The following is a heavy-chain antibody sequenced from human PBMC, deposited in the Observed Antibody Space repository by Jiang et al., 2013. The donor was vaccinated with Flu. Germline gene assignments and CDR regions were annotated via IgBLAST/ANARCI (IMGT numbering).Heavy chain of an antibody. Sequence: VQLLESGGGLVQPGGSLRLSCAASGFTFSSYAMSWVRQAPGKGLEWVSAISGSGGSTYYADSVKGRFTISRDNSKNTLYLQMNSLRAEDTAVYYCAKAGHYGRNYYYGMDVWGQGTTVTVSS. CDR2: ISGSGGST. D-gene: IGHD4-17*01. CDR3: AKAGHYGRNYYYGMDV. J-gene: IGHJ6*02. V-gene: IGHV3-23*01. CDR1: GFTFSSYA.